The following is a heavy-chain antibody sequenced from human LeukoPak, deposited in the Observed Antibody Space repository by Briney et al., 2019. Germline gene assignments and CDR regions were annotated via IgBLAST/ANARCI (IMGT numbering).Heavy chain of an antibody. CDR2: INHSGST. J-gene: IGHJ5*02. D-gene: IGHD3-10*01. CDR3: ARLRRGGYYYGSGSSLGRPARYNWFDP. V-gene: IGHV4-34*01. Sequence: SETLSLTCAVYGGSFSGYYWSWIRQPPGKGLEWIGEINHSGSTNYNPSLKSRVTISVDTSKNQFSLKLSSVTAADTAVYYCARLRRGGYYYGSGSSLGRPARYNWFDPWGQGTLVTVSS. CDR1: GGSFSGYY.